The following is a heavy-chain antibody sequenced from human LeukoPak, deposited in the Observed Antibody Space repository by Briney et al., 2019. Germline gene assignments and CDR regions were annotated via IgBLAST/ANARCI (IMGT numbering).Heavy chain of an antibody. Sequence: GGSLRLSCAASGFTFSSYAMHWVRQAPGKGLEWVAVISYDGSNKYYADSVKGRFTISRDNSKNTLYLQMSSLRAEGTAVYYCARDRSRNGGSCLDYWGPGTLVTVSS. CDR1: GFTFSSYA. CDR3: ARDRSRNGGSCLDY. D-gene: IGHD2-15*01. J-gene: IGHJ4*02. CDR2: ISYDGSNK. V-gene: IGHV3-30-3*01.